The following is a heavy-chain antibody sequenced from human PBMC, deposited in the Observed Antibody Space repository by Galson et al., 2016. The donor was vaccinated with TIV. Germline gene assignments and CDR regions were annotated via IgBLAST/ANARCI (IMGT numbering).Heavy chain of an antibody. D-gene: IGHD3-16*01. V-gene: IGHV3-23*01. CDR1: GFKFDVSP. J-gene: IGHJ4*02. CDR3: AKIGGRTGLGFRYFVY. CDR2: MSGTGFST. Sequence: SLRLSCAASGFKFDVSPMIWIRQAPGMGLEWVSAMSGTGFSTYYADSVKGRFTITRDLSNSTLFLQMNSLRAEDTAIYYCAKIGGRTGLGFRYFVYWGQGTLVTVSS.